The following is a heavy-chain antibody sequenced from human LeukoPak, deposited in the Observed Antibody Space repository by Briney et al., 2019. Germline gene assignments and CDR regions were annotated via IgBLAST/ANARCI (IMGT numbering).Heavy chain of an antibody. J-gene: IGHJ3*02. V-gene: IGHV4-59*08. CDR3: ARRGTGGRSFDI. CDR2: IYYSGST. Sequence: PSETLSLTCTVSGGSINSYYWSWIRQPPGKGLEWIGYIYYSGSTNYNPSLKSRVTISIDTSKNQFSLKLSSVTAADTAVYYCARRGTGGRSFDIWGQGTMVTVSS. D-gene: IGHD2-8*02. CDR1: GGSINSYY.